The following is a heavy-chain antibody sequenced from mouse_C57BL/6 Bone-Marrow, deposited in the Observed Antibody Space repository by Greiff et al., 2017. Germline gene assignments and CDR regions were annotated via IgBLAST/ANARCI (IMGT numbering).Heavy chain of an antibody. J-gene: IGHJ4*01. CDR2: IYPRSGNT. CDR1: GYTFTSYG. V-gene: IGHV1-81*01. Sequence: QLHQSGAELARPGASVKLSCKASGYTFTSYGISWVKQRTGQGLEWIGEIYPRSGNTYYNEKFKGKATLTADKSSSTAYMELRSLTSEDSAVYFCARRITTVVATTHYYAMDYGGQGTSVTVSS. CDR3: ARRITTVVATTHYYAMDY. D-gene: IGHD1-1*01.